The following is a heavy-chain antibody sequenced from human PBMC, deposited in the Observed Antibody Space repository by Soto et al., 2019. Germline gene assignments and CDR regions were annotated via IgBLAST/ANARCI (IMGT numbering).Heavy chain of an antibody. CDR3: APIPNYYQYDWFDP. CDR1: GFSLTTRGVG. CDR2: IYLDDDE. D-gene: IGHD3-16*01. V-gene: IGHV2-5*02. J-gene: IGHJ5*02. Sequence: QITLKESGPTLVKPTQTLTLTCTFSGFSLTTRGVGVGWIRQPPGKALECLALIYLDDDERYSPSPQSRHSITKDTSKSRVVLTMTNVDPVDTATYYCAPIPNYYQYDWFDPWGQGTLVSVSS.